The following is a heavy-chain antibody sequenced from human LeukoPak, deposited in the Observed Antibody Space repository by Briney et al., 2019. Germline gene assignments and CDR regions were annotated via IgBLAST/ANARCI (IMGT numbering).Heavy chain of an antibody. Sequence: GGSLRLSCAASGLTFNSYWMSWVRQAPGKGLEWVAKIKQDGSEKYYVDSVKGRFTISRDNAKNSLYLQMNSLRAEDTAVYYCARTGTTMDYWGQGTLVTVSS. CDR3: ARTGTTMDY. CDR1: GLTFNSYW. CDR2: IKQDGSEK. D-gene: IGHD1-7*01. V-gene: IGHV3-7*01. J-gene: IGHJ4*02.